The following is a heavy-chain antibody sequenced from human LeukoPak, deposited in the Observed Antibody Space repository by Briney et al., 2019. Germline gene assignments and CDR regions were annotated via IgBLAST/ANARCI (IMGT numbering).Heavy chain of an antibody. CDR2: IRSKAYGGTT. V-gene: IGHV3-49*03. D-gene: IGHD3-3*01. J-gene: IGHJ4*02. CDR3: TRAQSYDFWSGYHSEKPDY. CDR1: GFTFGDYA. Sequence: GGSLRLSCTASGFTFGDYAMSWFRQAPGKGLEWVGFIRSKAYGGTTEYAASVKGRFTISRDDSKSIAYLQMNSLKTEDTAVYYCTRAQSYDFWSGYHSEKPDYWGQGTLVTVSS.